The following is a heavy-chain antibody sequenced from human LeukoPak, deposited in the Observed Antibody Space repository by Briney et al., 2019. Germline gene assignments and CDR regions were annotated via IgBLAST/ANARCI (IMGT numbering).Heavy chain of an antibody. D-gene: IGHD6-19*01. CDR3: AGPTSGQSFDI. J-gene: IGHJ3*02. CDR1: GFTVSSSY. V-gene: IGHV3-53*01. Sequence: GSLRLSCAASGFTVSSSYMNWVRQAPGKGLEWVSIIYSGGTTYYADSVKGRFTISRDDSKNTLYLQMNSLRVEDTAVYYCAGPTSGQSFDIWGQGTMVTVSS. CDR2: IYSGGTT.